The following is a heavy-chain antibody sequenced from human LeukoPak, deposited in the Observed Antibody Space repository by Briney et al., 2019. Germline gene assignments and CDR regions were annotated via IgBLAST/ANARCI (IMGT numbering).Heavy chain of an antibody. CDR2: IYYSGST. V-gene: IGHV4-39*07. J-gene: IGHJ3*02. CDR1: GGSISSSSYY. Sequence: PSETLSLTCTVSGGSISSSSYYWGWIRQPPGKGLEWIGSIYYSGSTYYNPSLKSRVTISVDTSKNQFSLKLSSVTAADTAVYYCAKGRYSSSWYGGDAFDIWGQGTMVTVSS. D-gene: IGHD6-13*01. CDR3: AKGRYSSSWYGGDAFDI.